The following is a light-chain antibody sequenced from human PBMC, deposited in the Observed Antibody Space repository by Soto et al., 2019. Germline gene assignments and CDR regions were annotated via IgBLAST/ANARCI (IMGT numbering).Light chain of an antibody. CDR2: EDT. Sequence: QSVLTQPASVSGSPGQSITISSTGTSSDVGSYNLVSWYQQHPGKAPKLMIYEDTKRPSGISNRFSGSKSGNTASLTISGLQAEDEADYYCYSYAGGSTYVVFGGGTKLTVL. V-gene: IGLV2-23*01. CDR3: YSYAGGSTYVV. CDR1: SSDVGSYNL. J-gene: IGLJ2*01.